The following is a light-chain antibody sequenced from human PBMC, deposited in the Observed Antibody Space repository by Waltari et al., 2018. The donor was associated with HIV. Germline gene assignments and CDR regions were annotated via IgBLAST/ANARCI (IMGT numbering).Light chain of an antibody. Sequence: DIVMTQSPDSLAVSLGERATINCKSSQTVLYSSNNKNYLAWYQQKPGQPPKLLIYWASTRESGVPDRFSGSGSGTDFTLTISSLQAEDVAVYYCQQYYNTRKTFGQGTKLEIK. J-gene: IGKJ2*01. CDR2: WAS. V-gene: IGKV4-1*01. CDR3: QQYYNTRKT. CDR1: QTVLYSSNNKNY.